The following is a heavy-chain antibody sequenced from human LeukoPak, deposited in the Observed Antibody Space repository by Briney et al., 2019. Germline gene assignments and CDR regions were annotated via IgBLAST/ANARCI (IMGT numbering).Heavy chain of an antibody. Sequence: PSETLSLTCAVYGGSFSGYYWSWIRQPPGKGLEWIGEINHSGSTYYNPSLKSRVTISVDTSKNQFSLKLSSVTAADTAVYYCARLVRGSTRGDFDYWGQGTLVTVSS. V-gene: IGHV4-34*01. CDR2: INHSGST. J-gene: IGHJ4*02. CDR3: ARLVRGSTRGDFDY. D-gene: IGHD2-2*01. CDR1: GGSFSGYY.